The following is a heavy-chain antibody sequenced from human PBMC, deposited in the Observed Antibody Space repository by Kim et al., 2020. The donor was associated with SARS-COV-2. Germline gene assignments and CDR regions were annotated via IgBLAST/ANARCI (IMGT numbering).Heavy chain of an antibody. CDR2: ISYDGSNK. Sequence: GGSLRLSCAASGFTFSSYAMHWVRQAPGKGLEWVAVISYDGSNKYYADSVKGRFTISRDNSKNTLYLQMNSLRAEDTAVYYCARDAYPYSSTSRWDYWG. J-gene: IGHJ4*01. D-gene: IGHD2-2*01. V-gene: IGHV3-30-3*01. CDR1: GFTFSSYA. CDR3: ARDAYPYSSTSRWDY.